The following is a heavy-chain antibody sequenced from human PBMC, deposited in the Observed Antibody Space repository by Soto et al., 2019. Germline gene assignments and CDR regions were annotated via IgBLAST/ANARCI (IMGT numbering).Heavy chain of an antibody. CDR2: IYTSGST. CDR1: GGSISSYY. J-gene: IGHJ3*02. V-gene: IGHV4-4*07. Sequence: PSQTLSLTCTVSGGSISSYYWSWIRQPAGKGLEWIGRIYTSGSTNYNPSLKSRVTMSVDTSKNQFSLKLSSVTAADTAVYYCATQSSGYGACAFDIWGQGTMVTVSS. D-gene: IGHD5-12*01. CDR3: ATQSSGYGACAFDI.